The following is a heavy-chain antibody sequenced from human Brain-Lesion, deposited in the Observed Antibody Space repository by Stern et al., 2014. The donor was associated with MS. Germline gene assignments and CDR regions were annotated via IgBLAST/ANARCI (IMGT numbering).Heavy chain of an antibody. CDR1: GYTFTGYY. CDR2: INPKRGGT. J-gene: IGHJ4*02. D-gene: IGHD3-22*01. CDR3: ATYYYDSTGYNDF. V-gene: IGHV1-2*04. Sequence: QVQLVESGGEVKKPGASVKVSCKASGYTFTGYYMHWVRQAPGQGLEWVGWINPKRGGTNYAQKFEGWVTMTRETSINAAYMELSRLRSDDTAVYYCATYYYDSTGYNDFWGQGTLVTVSS.